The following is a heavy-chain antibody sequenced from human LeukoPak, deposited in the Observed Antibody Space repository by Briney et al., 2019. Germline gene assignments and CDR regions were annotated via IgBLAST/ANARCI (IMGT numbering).Heavy chain of an antibody. D-gene: IGHD3-10*01. Sequence: SETLSLTCTVSGGSTSSYYWSWIRQPPGKGLEWIGYIYYSGSTNYNPSLKSRVTISVDTSKNQFSLKLSSVTAADTAVYYCARGGAHYYGSGSYYNWGQGTLVTVSS. J-gene: IGHJ4*02. CDR1: GGSTSSYY. CDR3: ARGGAHYYGSGSYYN. V-gene: IGHV4-59*01. CDR2: IYYSGST.